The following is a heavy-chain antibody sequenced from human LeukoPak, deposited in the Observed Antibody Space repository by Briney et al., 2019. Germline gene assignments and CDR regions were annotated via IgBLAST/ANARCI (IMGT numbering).Heavy chain of an antibody. CDR1: GYTFTGYY. CDR3: AVADDYNWFDP. V-gene: IGHV1-69*05. J-gene: IGHJ5*02. CDR2: IIPIFGTA. Sequence: SVKVSCKASGYTFTGYYMHWVRQAPGQGLEWMGGIIPIFGTANYAQKFQGRVTITTDESTSTAYMELSSLRSEDTAVYYCAVADDYNWFDPWGQGTLVTVSS. D-gene: IGHD2-15*01.